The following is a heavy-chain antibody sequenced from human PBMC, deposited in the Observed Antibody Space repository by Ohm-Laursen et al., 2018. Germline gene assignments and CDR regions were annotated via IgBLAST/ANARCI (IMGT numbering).Heavy chain of an antibody. CDR3: ANHRSATWVHKRFDY. V-gene: IGHV3-21*04. Sequence: SLRLSCAASGFTVSSNYMSWVRQAPGKDLEWVSSISGNSVYIFYADSVKGRFTVSRDSAKNSLHLQMNSLRADDTAVYYCANHRSATWVHKRFDYWGQGTLVTVSS. D-gene: IGHD5-24*01. J-gene: IGHJ4*02. CDR1: GFTVSSNY. CDR2: ISGNSVYI.